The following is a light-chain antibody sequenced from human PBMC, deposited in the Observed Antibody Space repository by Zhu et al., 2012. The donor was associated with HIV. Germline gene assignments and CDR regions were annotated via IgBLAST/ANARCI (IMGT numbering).Light chain of an antibody. V-gene: IGKV3-11*01. CDR3: RQRSSWPLT. Sequence: IVLTQSPATLSLSPGERATVSCRASGSVRSFLAWYQQKPGQAPRLLIYDTSKRATGIPARFSGSGSGTDFTLTISSLEPEDFALYYCRQRSSWPLTFGGGTKVGDQT. CDR1: GSVRSF. CDR2: DTS. J-gene: IGKJ4*01.